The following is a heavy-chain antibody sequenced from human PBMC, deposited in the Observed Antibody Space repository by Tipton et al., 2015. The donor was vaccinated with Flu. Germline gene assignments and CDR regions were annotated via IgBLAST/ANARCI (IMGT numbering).Heavy chain of an antibody. CDR3: ARTAPGPIDY. CDR1: GDSIRNDYF. Sequence: TLSLTCVVSGDSIRNDYFWGWIRQPPGKGLEWIGNIYRTGSTYYNPSLTSRVTISLDRSRNQFSLKLSSVTAADTAVYYCARTAPGPIDYWGQGTLVTVSS. V-gene: IGHV4-38-2*01. J-gene: IGHJ4*02. CDR2: IYRTGST.